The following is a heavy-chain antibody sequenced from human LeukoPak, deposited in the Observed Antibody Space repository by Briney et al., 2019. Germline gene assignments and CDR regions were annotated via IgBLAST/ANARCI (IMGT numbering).Heavy chain of an antibody. Sequence: SETLSLTCTVSGGSISSYYWSWIRQPPGKGLEWIGYIYYSGSTNYNPSLKSRVAISVDTSKNQFSLKLSSVTAADTAVYYCARISSGYYRYYYYYYMDVWGKGTTVTVSS. J-gene: IGHJ6*03. D-gene: IGHD3-22*01. V-gene: IGHV4-59*01. CDR3: ARISSGYYRYYYYYYMDV. CDR2: IYYSGST. CDR1: GGSISSYY.